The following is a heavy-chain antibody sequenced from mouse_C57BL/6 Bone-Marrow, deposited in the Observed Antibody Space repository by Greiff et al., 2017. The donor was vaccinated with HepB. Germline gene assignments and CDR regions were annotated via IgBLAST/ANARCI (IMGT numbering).Heavy chain of an antibody. CDR1: GYTFTSYW. Sequence: QVQLQQPGAELVKPGASVKMSCKASGYTFTSYWITWVKQRPGQGLEWIGDIYPGSGSTNYNEKFKSKATLTVDTSSSTAYMQLISLTSEDSAVYYCASYYGSSPYAMDYWGQGTSVTVSS. J-gene: IGHJ4*01. D-gene: IGHD1-1*01. CDR3: ASYYGSSPYAMDY. V-gene: IGHV1-55*01. CDR2: IYPGSGST.